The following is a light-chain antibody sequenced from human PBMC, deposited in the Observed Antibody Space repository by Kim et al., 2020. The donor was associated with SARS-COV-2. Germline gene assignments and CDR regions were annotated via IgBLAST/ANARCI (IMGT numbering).Light chain of an antibody. V-gene: IGKV1-9*01. J-gene: IGKJ5*01. CDR3: QQLNNYPIT. CDR2: AAS. CDR1: QGISNY. Sequence: IQLTQSPSSLSASVGDRVTITCRASQGISNYLVWYQHKAGKAPKVLIYAASTLHTGVPSRFSGSGSGTDFTLTISSLQPEDFATHYCQQLNNYPITFGQGTRLEIK.